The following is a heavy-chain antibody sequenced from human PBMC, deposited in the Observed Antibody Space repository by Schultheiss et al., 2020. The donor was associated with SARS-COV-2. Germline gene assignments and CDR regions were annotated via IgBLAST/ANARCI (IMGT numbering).Heavy chain of an antibody. CDR3: SRGRTSVIPSPVLGLGPHYFSYYMDV. J-gene: IGHJ6*03. D-gene: IGHD6-19*01. V-gene: IGHV4-34*01. CDR1: GESFSGFS. Sequence: SQTLSLTCAVFGESFSGFSWTWIRQSPGKGLEWIGQVSHSGGTHFNPSLKRRLTISIDTSKRQFPLRLTSVTAADTAIYYCSRGRTSVIPSPVLGLGPHYFSYYMDVWGKGTTVTVSS. CDR2: VSHSGGT.